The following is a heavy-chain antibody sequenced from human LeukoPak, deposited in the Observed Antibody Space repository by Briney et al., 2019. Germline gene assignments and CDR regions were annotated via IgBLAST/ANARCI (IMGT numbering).Heavy chain of an antibody. CDR1: GYTFTSYG. V-gene: IGHV1-18*01. CDR2: ISAYNGNT. Sequence: GASVKVSCKASGYTFTSYGISWVRQAPGQGLGWMGWISAYNGNTNYAQKLQGRVTMTTDTSTSTAYMELRSLRSDDTAVYYCARDPYYYDSSGYYYRPPLDYWGQGTLVTVSS. D-gene: IGHD3-22*01. CDR3: ARDPYYYDSSGYYYRPPLDY. J-gene: IGHJ4*02.